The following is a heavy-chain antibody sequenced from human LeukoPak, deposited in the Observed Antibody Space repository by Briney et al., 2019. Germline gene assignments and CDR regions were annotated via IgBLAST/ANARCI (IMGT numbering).Heavy chain of an antibody. CDR2: IRSSDGAI. V-gene: IGHV3-48*02. J-gene: IGHJ4*02. CDR3: ARDRDWAFDY. D-gene: IGHD3-9*01. CDR1: GFTFRLYS. Sequence: GGSLRLSCAASGFTFRLYSMNWVHQAPGRGLEWVSYIRSSDGAIAYADSVKGRFTISRDDAKNSLYLQMNSLRDEDTAVYYCARDRDWAFDYWGQGTLITVSS.